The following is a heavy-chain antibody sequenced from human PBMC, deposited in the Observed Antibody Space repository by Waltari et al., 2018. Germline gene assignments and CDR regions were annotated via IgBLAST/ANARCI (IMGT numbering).Heavy chain of an antibody. D-gene: IGHD3-3*01. J-gene: IGHJ6*02. CDR3: ARSYYDFWSGPLGMDV. CDR1: GFTVSSNY. Sequence: EVQLVESGGGLIQPGGSLRLSCAASGFTVSSNYISWVRQAPGKGLEWVSVIYSGGSTYYADSVKGRFTISRDNSKNTLYLQMNSLRAEDTAVYYCARSYYDFWSGPLGMDVWGQGTTVTVSS. CDR2: IYSGGST. V-gene: IGHV3-53*01.